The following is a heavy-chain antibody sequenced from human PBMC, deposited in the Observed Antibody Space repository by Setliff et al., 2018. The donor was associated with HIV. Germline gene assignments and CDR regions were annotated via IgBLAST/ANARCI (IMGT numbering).Heavy chain of an antibody. J-gene: IGHJ6*03. Sequence: PGGSLRLSCAASGFTFSTYSMNWVRQAPGKGLEWVSYISGTSGTMYYADSVEGRFTISRDNAKNSLFLQMNSLTAEDTAVYYCARDPRASYLSYYYYHYLDVWGKGTTVTVSS. CDR2: ISGTSGTM. V-gene: IGHV3-48*01. CDR3: ARDPRASYLSYYYYHYLDV. CDR1: GFTFSTYS. D-gene: IGHD3-16*02.